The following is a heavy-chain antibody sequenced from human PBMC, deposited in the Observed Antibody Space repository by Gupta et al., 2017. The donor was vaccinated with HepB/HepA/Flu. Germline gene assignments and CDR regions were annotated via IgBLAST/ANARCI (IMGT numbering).Heavy chain of an antibody. CDR2: IYWDDDK. V-gene: IGHV2-5*02. D-gene: IGHD6-6*01. CDR3: AHRHSTSSFFDF. Sequence: QITLKESGPTLVKPTQTLTLTCPFSGFSLITSRVGVGWIRQPPGKALEWLTLIYWDDDKRYSPSLKNRLTITKDTSKNQVVLTMTNVDPVDTATDYCAHRHSTSSFFDFWGQGTLGTVSA. J-gene: IGHJ4*02. CDR1: GFSLITSRVG.